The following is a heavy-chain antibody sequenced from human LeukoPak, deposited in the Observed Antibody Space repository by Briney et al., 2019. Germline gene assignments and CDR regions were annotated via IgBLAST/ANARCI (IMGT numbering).Heavy chain of an antibody. CDR1: GFTFSDYY. D-gene: IGHD5-12*01. CDR3: AKGFIVATMVAPIDY. J-gene: IGHJ4*02. Sequence: GGSLRLSCAASGFTFSDYYMSWIRQAPGKGLEWVSYISSSGSTIYYADSVKGRFTISRDNSKNTLYLQMNSLRAEDTAVYYCAKGFIVATMVAPIDYWGQGTLVTVSS. V-gene: IGHV3-11*01. CDR2: ISSSGSTI.